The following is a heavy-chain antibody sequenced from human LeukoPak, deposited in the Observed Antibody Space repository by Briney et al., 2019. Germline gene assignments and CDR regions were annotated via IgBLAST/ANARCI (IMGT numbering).Heavy chain of an antibody. CDR2: INPNSGGT. CDR1: GYTFTGYY. D-gene: IGHD6-13*01. V-gene: IGHV1-2*02. CDR3: AREAMAIAAAGNYYYYGMDV. J-gene: IGHJ6*02. Sequence: ASVKVSCKASGYTFTGYYMHWVRHAPGQGLEWMGWINPNSGGTNYAQKFQGRVTMTRDTSISTAYMELSRLRSDDTAVYYCAREAMAIAAAGNYYYYGMDVWGQGTTVTVSS.